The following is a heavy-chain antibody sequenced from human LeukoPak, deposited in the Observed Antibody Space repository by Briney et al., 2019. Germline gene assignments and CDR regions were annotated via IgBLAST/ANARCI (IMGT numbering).Heavy chain of an antibody. D-gene: IGHD3-22*01. CDR2: XSAYNGNT. V-gene: IGHV1-18*01. Sequence: WVXXXXXQXLEWXXWXSAYNGNTNYAQKLQGRVTMTTDTSTSTAYMELRSLRSDDTAVYYCARERDYYDSSGYVYWGQGTLVTVSS. CDR3: ARERDYYDSSGYVY. J-gene: IGHJ4*02.